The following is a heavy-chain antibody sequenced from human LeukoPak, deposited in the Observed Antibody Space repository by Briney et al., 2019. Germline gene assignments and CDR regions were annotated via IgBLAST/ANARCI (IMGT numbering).Heavy chain of an antibody. Sequence: HSGGSLRLSCAASGFTFSSYAMSWVRQAPGKGLEWVSSIRSSGVDTYYADSVEGRFTISRDNSKNTLYLQMNSLRVEDTAIYYCAKGINSGSYYYFDYWGQGTLATVSS. V-gene: IGHV3-23*01. CDR1: GFTFSSYA. D-gene: IGHD1-26*01. J-gene: IGHJ4*02. CDR3: AKGINSGSYYYFDY. CDR2: IRSSGVDT.